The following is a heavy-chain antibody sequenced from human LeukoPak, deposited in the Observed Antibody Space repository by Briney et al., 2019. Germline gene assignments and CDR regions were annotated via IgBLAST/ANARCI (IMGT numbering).Heavy chain of an antibody. D-gene: IGHD4-17*01. Sequence: GGSLRLSCAASGFTFSSYWMNWARQAPGKGLEWVANINQDGSEKYYVDSVKGRFTISRDNAKDSVYLQMNSLRAEDTAVYYCARAGPTATAGYWGQGTLVTVTS. J-gene: IGHJ4*02. CDR3: ARAGPTATAGY. CDR2: INQDGSEK. V-gene: IGHV3-7*03. CDR1: GFTFSSYW.